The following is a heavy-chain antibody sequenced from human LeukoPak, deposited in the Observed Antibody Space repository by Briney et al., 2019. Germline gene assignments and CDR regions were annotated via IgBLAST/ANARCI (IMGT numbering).Heavy chain of an antibody. D-gene: IGHD5-12*01. Sequence: SETLTLTCTVSGGSISSGGYYWSWIRQHPGKGLEWIGYIYYSGSTYYNPSLKSRVTISVDTSKNQFSLKLSSVTAADTAVYYCARVGGYDDGKLDYWGQGTLVTVSS. J-gene: IGHJ4*02. CDR2: IYYSGST. CDR1: GGSISSGGYY. CDR3: ARVGGYDDGKLDY. V-gene: IGHV4-31*03.